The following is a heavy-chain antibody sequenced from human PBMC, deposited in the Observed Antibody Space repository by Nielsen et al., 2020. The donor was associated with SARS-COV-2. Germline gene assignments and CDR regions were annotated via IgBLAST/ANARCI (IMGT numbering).Heavy chain of an antibody. V-gene: IGHV3-9*01. CDR1: GFTFDDYA. CDR2: ISWNSGSI. CDR3: ARDGRYCSGGSCYDDAFDI. J-gene: IGHJ3*02. Sequence: SLKISCAASGFTFDDYAMHWVRQAPGKGLEWVSGISWNSGSIGYADSVKGRFTISRDNAKNSLYLQMNSLRAEDTAVYYCARDGRYCSGGSCYDDAFDIWGQGTMVTVSS. D-gene: IGHD2-15*01.